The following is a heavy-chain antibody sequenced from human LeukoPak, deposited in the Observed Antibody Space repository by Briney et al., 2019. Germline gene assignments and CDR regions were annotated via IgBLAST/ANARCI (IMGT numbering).Heavy chain of an antibody. CDR3: ARDRWVVAARNGGYYYYYYMDV. V-gene: IGHV4-4*07. CDR1: GGPISSYY. D-gene: IGHD2-15*01. Sequence: SETLSLTCTVSGGPISSYYWSWIRQPAGKGLEWIGRIYTSGSTNYNPSLKSRVTMSVDTSKNQFSLKLSSVTAADTAVYYCARDRWVVAARNGGYYYYYYMDVWGKGTTVTVSS. CDR2: IYTSGST. J-gene: IGHJ6*03.